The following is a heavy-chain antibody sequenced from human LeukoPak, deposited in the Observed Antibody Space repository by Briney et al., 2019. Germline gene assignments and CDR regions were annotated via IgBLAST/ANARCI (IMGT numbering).Heavy chain of an antibody. CDR2: IYSGGST. J-gene: IGHJ4*02. CDR1: EFTVSTNH. D-gene: IGHD3-22*01. CDR3: AKGSSGYPQGFDY. Sequence: PGGSLRLSCAASEFTVSTNHMSWVRQAPGKGLEWVSVIYSGGSTYYADSVKGRFTISRDNAKNSLCLQMNSLRAEDTALYYCAKGSSGYPQGFDYWGQGTLVTVSS. V-gene: IGHV3-53*05.